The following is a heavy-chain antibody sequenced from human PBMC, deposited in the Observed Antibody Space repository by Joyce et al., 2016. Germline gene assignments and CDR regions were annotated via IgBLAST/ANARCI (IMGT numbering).Heavy chain of an antibody. CDR2: INPDSGGT. Sequence: QVQLVQSGAEVTKPGASVKVSCKASGYSFTDHYVHWVRQAPGQGRQWMGRINPDSGGTSYAQKFQGRVTLTRDASIATAYMELSSLRSDDTAVYFCARGPMPPYAFDIWGQGTMVTVSS. CDR3: ARGPMPPYAFDI. CDR1: GYSFTDHY. J-gene: IGHJ3*02. V-gene: IGHV1-2*06. D-gene: IGHD2-2*01.